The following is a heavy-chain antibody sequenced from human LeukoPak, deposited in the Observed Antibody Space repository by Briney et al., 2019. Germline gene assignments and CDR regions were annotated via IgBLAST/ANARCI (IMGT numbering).Heavy chain of an antibody. CDR1: GYTFTGYY. V-gene: IGHV1-2*02. J-gene: IGHJ4*02. Sequence: ASVKVSCKASGYTFTGYYMHWVRQAPGQGLEWMGWINPNSGGTNYAQKFQGRVTMTRDTSISTAYMELSRLRSDDTAVYYCAGDMVIAAAGNPLFWGQGTLVTVSS. CDR2: INPNSGGT. CDR3: AGDMVIAAAGNPLF. D-gene: IGHD6-13*01.